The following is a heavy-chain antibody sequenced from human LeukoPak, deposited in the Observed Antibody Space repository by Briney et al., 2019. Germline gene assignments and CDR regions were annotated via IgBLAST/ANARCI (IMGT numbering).Heavy chain of an antibody. V-gene: IGHV4-59*01. CDR1: GGSISSYY. CDR2: VYDSGST. D-gene: IGHD3-16*02. J-gene: IGHJ4*02. CDR3: ARDYRGFTPGWFDD. Sequence: PSETLSLTCTVSGGSISSYYWSWLRQPLGKGLEWIGLVYDSGSTDYNPSLRRRITMSVDTSRNQFSLTLSSVTAADTAVYFCARDYRGFTPGWFDDWGQGTLVTVSS.